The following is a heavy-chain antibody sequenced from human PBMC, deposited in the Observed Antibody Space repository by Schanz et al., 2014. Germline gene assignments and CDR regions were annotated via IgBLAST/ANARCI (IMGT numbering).Heavy chain of an antibody. D-gene: IGHD3-10*01. CDR2: ISAYNGNT. J-gene: IGHJ6*03. V-gene: IGHV1-18*01. Sequence: QVQLVQSEAEVKKPGSSVKVSCKASGYTFTSYGINWVRQAPGQGLEWMGWISAYNGNTNYAQKLQGRVTITRDTSASTAYMELSSLTSEDTAVYYCARVSMEFERGKSYYYYMDVWGRGTTVTVSS. CDR3: ARVSMEFERGKSYYYYMDV. CDR1: GYTFTSYG.